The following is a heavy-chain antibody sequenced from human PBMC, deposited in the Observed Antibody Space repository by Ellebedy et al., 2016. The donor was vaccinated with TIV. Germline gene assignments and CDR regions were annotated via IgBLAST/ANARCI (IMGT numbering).Heavy chain of an antibody. D-gene: IGHD3/OR15-3a*01. CDR1: GFSVSASGVS. J-gene: IGHJ4*02. CDR3: AHRLHIGHGLFYFDY. V-gene: IGHV2-5*02. Sequence: SGPTLVKPTQTLTLTCTLSGFSVSASGVSVGWIRQPPGKALEWLALIYWDDDKRYSPSLKSRLTITKDTSKNQVVLTMTNMDPVDTATYYCAHRLHIGHGLFYFDYWGQGTLVTVSS. CDR2: IYWDDDK.